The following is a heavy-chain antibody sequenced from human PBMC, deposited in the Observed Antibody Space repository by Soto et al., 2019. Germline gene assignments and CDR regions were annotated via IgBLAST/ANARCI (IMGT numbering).Heavy chain of an antibody. J-gene: IGHJ4*02. Sequence: QVQLQESGPGLVKPSETLSLTCTVSGGSISSYYWSWIRQPPGKGLEWIGYIYYSESTNYNPSLKSRVTISVDTSKNQCSLKLSSVTAADTAVYYCARRRFSSGFDYWGQGTLVTVSS. CDR2: IYYSEST. CDR3: ARRRFSSGFDY. V-gene: IGHV4-59*08. CDR1: GGSISSYY. D-gene: IGHD6-19*01.